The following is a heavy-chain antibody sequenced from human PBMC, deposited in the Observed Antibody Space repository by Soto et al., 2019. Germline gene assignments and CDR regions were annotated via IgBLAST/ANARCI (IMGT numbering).Heavy chain of an antibody. CDR1: GYTFINYY. V-gene: IGHV1-46*01. J-gene: IGHJ6*02. CDR2: INPSGGRT. CDR3: AREKASTSLLTHYYYAMDV. Sequence: AASVKVSCKSFGYTFINYYVHWVRQAPGQGLEWMGMINPSGGRTTYPQKFQGRVTMTRDTSTSTVYVELSSLRSDDTAVFYCAREKASTSLLTHYYYAMDVWGQGTTVTVSS.